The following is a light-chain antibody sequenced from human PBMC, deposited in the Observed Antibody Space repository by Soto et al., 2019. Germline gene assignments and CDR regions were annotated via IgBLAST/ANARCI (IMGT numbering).Light chain of an antibody. CDR2: DVS. CDR3: SSYTSSSTLV. J-gene: IGLJ3*02. CDR1: SSDVGGYNY. V-gene: IGLV2-14*01. Sequence: QSALTQPASVSGSPGQSITISCTGTSSDVGGYNYVSWYQQHSGKAPKLMIYDVSNRPSGVSNRFSGSKSGNTASLTISGRQAEDDADYYCSSYTSSSTLVFGGGTKLTVL.